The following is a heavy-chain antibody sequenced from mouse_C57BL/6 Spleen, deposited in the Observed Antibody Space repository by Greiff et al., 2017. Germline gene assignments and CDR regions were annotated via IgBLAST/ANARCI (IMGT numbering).Heavy chain of an antibody. Sequence: VPLLQPVAELVMPGASVKLSCKASGYTFTCYWMHWVKQRPGPGLEWIGEIDPSDSYTNYNQQFKGQFTLTVDKSSSTAYMQLSRLTSEDSAVYYCARGMVKGAWIAVWGPGTLVTVSA. V-gene: IGHV1-69*01. J-gene: IGHJ3*01. CDR3: ARGMVKGAWIAV. CDR1: GYTFTCYW. D-gene: IGHD2-3*01. CDR2: IDPSDSYT.